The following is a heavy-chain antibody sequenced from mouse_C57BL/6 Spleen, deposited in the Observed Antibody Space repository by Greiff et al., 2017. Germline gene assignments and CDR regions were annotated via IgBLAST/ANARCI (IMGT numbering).Heavy chain of an antibody. CDR2: IRNKANGYTT. Sequence: EVKVVESGGGLVQPGGSLSLSCAASGFTFTDYYMSWVRQPPGKALEWLGFIRNKANGYTTEYSASVKGRFTISRDNSQSILYLQMNALRAEDSATYYCARSTGNYWYFDVWGTGTTVTVSS. J-gene: IGHJ1*03. CDR1: GFTFTDYY. V-gene: IGHV7-3*01. CDR3: ARSTGNYWYFDV.